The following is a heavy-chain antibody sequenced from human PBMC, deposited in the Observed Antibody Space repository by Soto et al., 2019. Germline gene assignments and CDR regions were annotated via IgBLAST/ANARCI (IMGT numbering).Heavy chain of an antibody. D-gene: IGHD3-3*01. CDR1: GASISADY. J-gene: IGHJ6*02. Sequence: QVQLQESGPGLVKPSETLSLTCSVSGASISADYWSWIWQPPGKRLEYIGFIYKGGSPNYNPSLESRVTISPDKSKNQVSLKLTSVTAADTAVYYCARGEWFLRGYGMDVWGRGTTVTVS. CDR2: IYKGGSP. V-gene: IGHV4-59*01. CDR3: ARGEWFLRGYGMDV.